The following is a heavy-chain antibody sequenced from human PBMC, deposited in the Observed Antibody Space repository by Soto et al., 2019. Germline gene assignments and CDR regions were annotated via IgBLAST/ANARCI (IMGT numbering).Heavy chain of an antibody. V-gene: IGHV1-69*06. CDR2: VIPIFHTP. CDR3: ASPDRGNFAFDF. CDR1: GGTFSNFA. D-gene: IGHD3-10*01. Sequence: ASVKVSCKASGGTFSNFAINRLRQAPGQGLEWMGGVIPIFHTPLYAQRFQGRVTITADTSTRTVYMELSSLRSEDTAVYYCASPDRGNFAFDFWGQGTMVTVSS. J-gene: IGHJ3*01.